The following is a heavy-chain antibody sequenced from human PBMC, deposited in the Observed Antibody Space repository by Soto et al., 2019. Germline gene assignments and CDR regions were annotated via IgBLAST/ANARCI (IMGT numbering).Heavy chain of an antibody. CDR1: GGSISSSSYY. CDR2: INHSGST. V-gene: IGHV4-39*07. CDR3: ARGPSGVSPTRWYYYDSSGELVDY. Sequence: SETLSLTCTVSGGSISSSSYYWGWIRQPPGKGLEWIGGINHSGSTNYNPSLKSRVTISVDTSKNQFSLKLSSVTAADTAVYYCARGPSGVSPTRWYYYDSSGELVDYWGQGTLVTVSS. D-gene: IGHD3-22*01. J-gene: IGHJ4*02.